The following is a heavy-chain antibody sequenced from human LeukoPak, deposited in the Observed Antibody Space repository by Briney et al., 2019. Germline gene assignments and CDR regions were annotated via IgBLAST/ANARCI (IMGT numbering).Heavy chain of an antibody. CDR3: ARDLAVDIVVVPEPSADY. D-gene: IGHD2-2*03. V-gene: IGHV3-7*01. J-gene: IGHJ4*02. Sequence: GGSLRLSCAASGFTFSSYWMSWARQAPGKGREWVTNIKQDGSEKYYVDCVKGRFTISRHNAKNSLYLQMNSLRAEDRAVYDCARDLAVDIVVVPEPSADYWGQGTLVTVSS. CDR2: IKQDGSEK. CDR1: GFTFSSYW.